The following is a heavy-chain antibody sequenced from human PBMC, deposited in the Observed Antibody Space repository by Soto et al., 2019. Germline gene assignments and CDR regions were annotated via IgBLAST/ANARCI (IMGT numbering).Heavy chain of an antibody. J-gene: IGHJ5*02. CDR2: IYYSGST. CDR3: ANDSSGYYFAWFDP. CDR1: GGSIASGGYY. Sequence: PAETLSLTCTVSGGSIASGGYYWSWIRQHPGKGLEWIGYIYYSGSTYYNPSLKSRVTISVDTSKNQCSLKLSSVTAADTAVYYCANDSSGYYFAWFDPWGQGTLVTVSS. D-gene: IGHD3-22*01. V-gene: IGHV4-31*03.